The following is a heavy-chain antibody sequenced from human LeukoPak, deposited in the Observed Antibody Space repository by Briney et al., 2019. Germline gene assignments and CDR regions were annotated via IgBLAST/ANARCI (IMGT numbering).Heavy chain of an antibody. CDR2: IYYSGST. Sequence: SETLSLTCTVSGGSISSSSYYWGWIRQPPGKGLEWIGSIYYSGSTYYNPSLKSRVTLSVDTSKNQFSLRLNSVTAADTAVYYCARRPYYDSSGYPNSYYFDYWGQGTLVTVSS. J-gene: IGHJ4*02. CDR3: ARRPYYDSSGYPNSYYFDY. CDR1: GGSISSSSYY. V-gene: IGHV4-39*01. D-gene: IGHD3-22*01.